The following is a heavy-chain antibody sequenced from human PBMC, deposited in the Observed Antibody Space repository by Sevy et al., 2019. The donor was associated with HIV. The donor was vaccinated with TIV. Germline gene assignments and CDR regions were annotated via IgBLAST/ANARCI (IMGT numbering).Heavy chain of an antibody. CDR2: ISAYNGNT. Sequence: ASVKVSCKASGYTFTSYGISWVRQAPGQGLEWMGWISAYNGNTNYAQKLQGRVTMTTDTSTSTAYMELRSLGSDDTAVYYCATSFSYSGSYHYFDYWGQGTLVTVSS. CDR3: ATSFSYSGSYHYFDY. CDR1: GYTFTSYG. D-gene: IGHD1-26*01. V-gene: IGHV1-18*01. J-gene: IGHJ4*02.